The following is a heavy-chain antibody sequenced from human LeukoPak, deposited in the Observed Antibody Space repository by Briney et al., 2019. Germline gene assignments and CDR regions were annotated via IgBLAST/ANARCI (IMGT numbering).Heavy chain of an antibody. V-gene: IGHV3-30*04. CDR2: ISYDGANK. CDR1: GFTFKKYD. D-gene: IGHD6-13*01. CDR3: ARANSSSWHYFDD. Sequence: GGSLRLSCVASGFTFKKYDLHWVRQAPGKGLEWLAVISYDGANKYYADSAKGRFTISRDNSKNTVFLQMNSLRGEDTDVFFCARANSSSWHYFDDWGQGTLVTVSS. J-gene: IGHJ4*02.